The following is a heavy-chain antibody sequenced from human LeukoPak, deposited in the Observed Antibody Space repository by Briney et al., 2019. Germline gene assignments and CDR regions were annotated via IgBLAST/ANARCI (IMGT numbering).Heavy chain of an antibody. J-gene: IGHJ5*02. Sequence: PSETLSLTCAVYGGSFSGYYWSWIRQPPGKGLEWIGEINHSGSTNYNPSLKSRVTMSVDTSKNQFSLKLSSVTAADTAVYYCARGVLRFGWFDPWGQGTLVTVSS. D-gene: IGHD3-3*01. CDR1: GGSFSGYY. CDR3: ARGVLRFGWFDP. V-gene: IGHV4-34*01. CDR2: INHSGST.